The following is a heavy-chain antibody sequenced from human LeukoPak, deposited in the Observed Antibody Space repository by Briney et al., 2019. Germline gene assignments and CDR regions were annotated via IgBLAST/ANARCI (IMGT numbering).Heavy chain of an antibody. CDR1: GFTFSSYA. J-gene: IGHJ4*02. V-gene: IGHV3-23*01. CDR3: AKRACSHGGGECYPDY. CDR2: MSGTGGST. D-gene: IGHD2-21*01. Sequence: GGSLRLSCAASGFTFSSYAMTWVRQAPGKGLEWVSAMSGTGGSTYYADSVKGRFTISRDNSKNTLYLQMNSLRAEDTAVYYWAKRACSHGGGECYPDYWGQGTRVTVSS.